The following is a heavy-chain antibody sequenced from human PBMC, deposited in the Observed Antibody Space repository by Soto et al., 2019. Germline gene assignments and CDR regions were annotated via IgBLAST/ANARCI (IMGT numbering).Heavy chain of an antibody. V-gene: IGHV3-30*18. J-gene: IGHJ6*02. Sequence: QVQLVESGGGVVQPGRSLRLSCAASGFTFRSYGMHWVRQAPGKGLEWVAVISNDGSNKYYADSVKGRFTISRDTSKNNLYLQMNSLRAEDTAVYYCAKDYSTWCMDVWGQGTTVTVSS. D-gene: IGHD6-13*01. CDR3: AKDYSTWCMDV. CDR2: ISNDGSNK. CDR1: GFTFRSYG.